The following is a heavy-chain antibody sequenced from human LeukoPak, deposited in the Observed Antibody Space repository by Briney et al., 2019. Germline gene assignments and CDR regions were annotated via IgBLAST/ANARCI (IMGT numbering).Heavy chain of an antibody. CDR3: ARAQIYSSSSGVDY. Sequence: ASVKVSCKASGYTFTSYDINWVRQATGQGLEWMGWTNPNSGNTGYAQKFQGRVTMTRNTSISTAYMELSSLRSEDTAVYYCARAQIYSSSSGVDYWGQGTLVTVSS. V-gene: IGHV1-8*01. J-gene: IGHJ4*02. CDR1: GYTFTSYD. D-gene: IGHD6-6*01. CDR2: TNPNSGNT.